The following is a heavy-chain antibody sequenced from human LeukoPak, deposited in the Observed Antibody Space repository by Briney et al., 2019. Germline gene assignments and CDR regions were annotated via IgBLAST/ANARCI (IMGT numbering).Heavy chain of an antibody. J-gene: IGHJ4*02. CDR1: GYTFNNYA. Sequence: ASVKVSCKASGYTFNNYAMHWVRQAPGQGLEWMGWINTKTGTPTYAPGFTGRLVFLLDTSVSTAYLQISSLKADDAAVYYCARGGEGLVAPSYWGQGTLVTVSS. V-gene: IGHV7-4-1*02. CDR2: INTKTGTP. CDR3: ARGGEGLVAPSY. D-gene: IGHD3-16*01.